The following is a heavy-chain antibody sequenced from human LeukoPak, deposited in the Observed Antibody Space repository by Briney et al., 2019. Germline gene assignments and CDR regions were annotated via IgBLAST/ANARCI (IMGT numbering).Heavy chain of an antibody. CDR3: ARVTMIVVGDAFDI. CDR2: ITTTGGTT. J-gene: IGHJ3*02. D-gene: IGHD3-22*01. V-gene: IGHV3-23*01. Sequence: QPGGSLRLSCAASGFTFSTYAMTWVRQLPGEGLEWVSAITTTGGTTKYADSVKGRFTISRDNSKNTLYLQMNSLRAEDTAVYYCARVTMIVVGDAFDIWGQGTMVTVSS. CDR1: GFTFSTYA.